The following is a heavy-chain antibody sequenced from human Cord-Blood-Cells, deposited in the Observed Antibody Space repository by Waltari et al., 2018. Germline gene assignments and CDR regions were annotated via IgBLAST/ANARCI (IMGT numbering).Heavy chain of an antibody. CDR3: ARDGTGDFYYWYFDL. J-gene: IGHJ2*01. CDR1: GFTFSSYG. Sequence: QVQMVASGGGVVQPGRSLRLSCAASGFTFSSYGMLWVRPATGKGLEWVAVICYDGSNKYYADSVKGRFTISRDNSKNTLYRQMNSLRAEDTAVYYCARDGTGDFYYWYFDLWGRGTLVTVSS. CDR2: ICYDGSNK. V-gene: IGHV3-33*01. D-gene: IGHD7-27*01.